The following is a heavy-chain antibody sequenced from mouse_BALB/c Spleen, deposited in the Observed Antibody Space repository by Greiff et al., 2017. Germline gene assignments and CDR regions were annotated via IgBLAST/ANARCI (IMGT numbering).Heavy chain of an antibody. CDR1: GFTFSDYY. D-gene: IGHD4-1*01. V-gene: IGHV5-4*02. Sequence: EVQLVESGGGLVKPGGSLKLSCAASGFTFSDYYMYWVRQTPEKRLEWVATISDGGSYTYYPDSVKGRFTISRDNAKNNLYLQMSSLKSEDTAMYYCARDATGGKAYYFDYWGQGTTLTVSS. CDR2: ISDGGSYT. CDR3: ARDATGGKAYYFDY. J-gene: IGHJ2*01.